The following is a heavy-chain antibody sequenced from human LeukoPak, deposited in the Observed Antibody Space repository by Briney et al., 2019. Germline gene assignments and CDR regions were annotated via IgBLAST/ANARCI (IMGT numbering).Heavy chain of an antibody. D-gene: IGHD5-12*01. CDR3: TRHVDIVATHFDY. CDR2: IRSKAYGGTT. V-gene: IGHV3-49*04. Sequence: GRSLRLSSTASGFTFGDYAMSWVRQAPGKGLEWVGFIRSKAYGGTTEYAASVKGRFTISRDDSKSIAYLQMNSLKTEDTAVYYCTRHVDIVATHFDYWGQGTLVTVSS. J-gene: IGHJ4*02. CDR1: GFTFGDYA.